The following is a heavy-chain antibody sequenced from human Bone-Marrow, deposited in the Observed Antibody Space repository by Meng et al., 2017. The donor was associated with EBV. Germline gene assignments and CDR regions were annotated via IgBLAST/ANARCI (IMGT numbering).Heavy chain of an antibody. V-gene: IGHV4-4*02. D-gene: IGHD2-21*01. CDR1: VPPLQKYW. CDR3: ARRALAGDVSVYFDY. Sequence: LPVSGPMPWERTRTLVPSLLCLVVPPLQKYWGTLARQPHGKGLGWIWEIYHTGSTHYNPSLKSRVTISVDRSKNQLSLKVRSVTAADTAVYYCARRALAGDVSVYFDYWDQGTLVTVSS. J-gene: IGHJ4*02. CDR2: IYHTGST.